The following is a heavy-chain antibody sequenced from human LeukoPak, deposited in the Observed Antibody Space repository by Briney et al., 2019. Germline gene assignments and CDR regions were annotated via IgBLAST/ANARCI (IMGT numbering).Heavy chain of an antibody. CDR2: ISGSGGST. Sequence: PGGSLRLSCAASGXTFSSYAMSCVRQAPGKGLEWVLGISGSGGSTYYAESVKGRFTISRDNSKNTLYLQMNSLRAEDTAVYYCAKRGAFDSSSWFDYWGQGTLVTVSS. J-gene: IGHJ5*01. V-gene: IGHV3-23*01. CDR3: AKRGAFDSSSWFDY. D-gene: IGHD6-13*01. CDR1: GXTFSSYA.